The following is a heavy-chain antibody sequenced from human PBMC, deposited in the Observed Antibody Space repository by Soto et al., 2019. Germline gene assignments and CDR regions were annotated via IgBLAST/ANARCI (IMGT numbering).Heavy chain of an antibody. Sequence: ASVQVSCQASGYTFTGRFMHWVRQAPGQGLEWLGWVNPKSGDTTYAPKFKDRVSLTRDTSTDTAFLDLRDLNEDDTAIYYCSITGRGGVWGQGTPVTVSS. CDR1: GYTFTGRF. V-gene: IGHV1-2*02. J-gene: IGHJ4*02. D-gene: IGHD1-20*01. CDR2: VNPKSGDT. CDR3: SITGRGGV.